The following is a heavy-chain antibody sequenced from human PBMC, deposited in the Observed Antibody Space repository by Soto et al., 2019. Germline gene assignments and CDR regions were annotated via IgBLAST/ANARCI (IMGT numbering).Heavy chain of an antibody. J-gene: IGHJ4*02. D-gene: IGHD3-10*01. CDR2: ISWNSGSI. Sequence: GGSLRLSCAASGFTFDDYAMHWARQAPGKGLEWVSGISWNSGSIGYADSVKGRFTISRDNAKNSLYLQMNSLRAEDTALYYCAKEQGTFGEYYFDYWGQGTLVTVSS. V-gene: IGHV3-9*01. CDR3: AKEQGTFGEYYFDY. CDR1: GFTFDDYA.